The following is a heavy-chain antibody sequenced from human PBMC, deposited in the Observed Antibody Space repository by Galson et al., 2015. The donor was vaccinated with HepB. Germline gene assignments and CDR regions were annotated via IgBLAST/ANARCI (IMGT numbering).Heavy chain of an antibody. CDR1: GGTFSSYA. CDR2: IIPIFGTA. V-gene: IGHV1-69*13. Sequence: SVKVSCKASGGTFSSYAISWVRQAPGQGLEWMGGIIPIFGTANYAQKFQGRVTITADESTSTAYMELSSLRSEDTAVYYCARSSGSTNCGLVSENYYYYGMDVWGQGTTVTVSS. J-gene: IGHJ6*02. D-gene: IGHD3-3*01. CDR3: ARSSGSTNCGLVSENYYYYGMDV.